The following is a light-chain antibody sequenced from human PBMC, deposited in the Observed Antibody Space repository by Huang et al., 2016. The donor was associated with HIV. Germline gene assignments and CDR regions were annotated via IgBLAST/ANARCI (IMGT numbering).Light chain of an antibody. J-gene: IGKJ2*01. V-gene: IGKV1-39*01. Sequence: DIQMTQFPTSLSASVGDRVTITCRAGQTIGKYLNWYQQRSGGPPKLLIYGASSLQSGVPSRFSGRGSGTHFSLTINSLQPEDSATYYCQQSYRTPRTFGQGTKLEI. CDR1: QTIGKY. CDR2: GAS. CDR3: QQSYRTPRT.